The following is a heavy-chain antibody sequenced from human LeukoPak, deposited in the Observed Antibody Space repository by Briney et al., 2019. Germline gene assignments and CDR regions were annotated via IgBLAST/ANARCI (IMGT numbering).Heavy chain of an antibody. CDR1: GYTFSSYA. CDR3: ARVPYYYDSSGYYYGLSRGYFDY. J-gene: IGHJ4*02. V-gene: IGHV1-69*13. Sequence: GASVKVSCKASGYTFSSYAISWVRQAPGQGLEWMGGIIPIFGTANYAQKFQGRVTITADESTSTAYMELSSLRSEDTAVYYCARVPYYYDSSGYYYGLSRGYFDYWGQGTLVTVSS. D-gene: IGHD3-22*01. CDR2: IIPIFGTA.